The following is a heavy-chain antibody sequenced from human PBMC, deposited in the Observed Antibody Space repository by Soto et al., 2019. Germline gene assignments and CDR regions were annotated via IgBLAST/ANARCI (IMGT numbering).Heavy chain of an antibody. Sequence: GASVKVSCKASGYTFTSYYMHWVRQAPGQGLEWMGIINPSGGSTSYAQKFQGRVTMTRDTSTSTVYMELSSLRSEDTAVYYCARQHIVVVTAPRGLDPWGQGTLVTVSS. CDR2: INPSGGST. CDR3: ARQHIVVVTAPRGLDP. D-gene: IGHD2-21*02. J-gene: IGHJ5*02. V-gene: IGHV1-46*01. CDR1: GYTFTSYY.